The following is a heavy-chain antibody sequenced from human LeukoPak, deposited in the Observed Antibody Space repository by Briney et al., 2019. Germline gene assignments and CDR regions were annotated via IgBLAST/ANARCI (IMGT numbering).Heavy chain of an antibody. V-gene: IGHV1-2*02. CDR3: ARAANWNYAGGGGDY. J-gene: IGHJ4*02. CDR2: INPNSGGT. CDR1: GYTFTGYY. D-gene: IGHD1-7*01. Sequence: ASVKVSCKAPGYTFTGYYMHWVRQAPGQGLEWMGWINPNSGGTNYAQKFQGRVTMTRDTSISTAYMELSRLRSDDTAVYYCARAANWNYAGGGGDYWGQGTLVTVSS.